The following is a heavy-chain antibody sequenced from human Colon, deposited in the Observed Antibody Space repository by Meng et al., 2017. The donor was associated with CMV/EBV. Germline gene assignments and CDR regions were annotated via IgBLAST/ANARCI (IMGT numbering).Heavy chain of an antibody. Sequence: ASVKVSCKVSGYTLTELSRHWVRQAPGRGLEWMGTINPSGGSTTYAQRFLGRVTMTRDTSTTTVYMELTSLRSEDTAIYYCARDPMGRQWDFGYWGQGTLATVSS. V-gene: IGHV1-46*01. CDR2: INPSGGST. CDR1: GYTLTELS. J-gene: IGHJ4*02. D-gene: IGHD1-26*01. CDR3: ARDPMGRQWDFGY.